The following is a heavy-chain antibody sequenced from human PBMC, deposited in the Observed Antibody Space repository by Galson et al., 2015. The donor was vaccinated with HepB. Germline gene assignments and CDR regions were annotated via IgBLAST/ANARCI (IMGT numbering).Heavy chain of an antibody. J-gene: IGHJ5*02. D-gene: IGHD6-19*01. CDR1: GYSFTSYW. CDR3: ARQGIAVAGRVNWFDP. Sequence: QSGAEVKKPGESLKISCKGSGYSFTSYWIGWVRQMPGKGLEWMGIIYPGDSDTRYSPSFQGQVTISADKSISTAYLQWSSLKASDTAMYYCARQGIAVAGRVNWFDPWGQGTLVTVSS. CDR2: IYPGDSDT. V-gene: IGHV5-51*01.